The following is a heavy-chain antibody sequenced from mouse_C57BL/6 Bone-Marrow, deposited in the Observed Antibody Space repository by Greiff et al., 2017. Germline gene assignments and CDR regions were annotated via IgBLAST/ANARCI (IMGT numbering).Heavy chain of an antibody. CDR2: IDPSDSET. D-gene: IGHD1-1*01. Sequence: VQLQQPGAELVRPGSSVQLSCKASGYTFTSYWMHWVKQRPIQGLEWIGNIDPSDSETHYNQKFKDKATLTVDKSSSTAYMQLSSLTSEDSAVYYCARRTTDCDYWGQGTTLTVSS. V-gene: IGHV1-52*01. J-gene: IGHJ2*01. CDR1: GYTFTSYW. CDR3: ARRTTDCDY.